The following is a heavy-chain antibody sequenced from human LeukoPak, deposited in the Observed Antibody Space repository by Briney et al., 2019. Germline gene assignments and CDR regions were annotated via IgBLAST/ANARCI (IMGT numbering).Heavy chain of an antibody. CDR3: ARHGPTRKQWLVGYYFDY. Sequence: PSETLSLTCTVSGGSISSSTYYWGWIRQPPGKGLEWIGSYTGSTDYNPSLKSRVAISVDASKSQISLRLSSMTAADTAVYYCARHGPTRKQWLVGYYFDYWGQGTLVTVSS. CDR1: GGSISSSTYY. V-gene: IGHV4-39*01. J-gene: IGHJ4*02. CDR2: YTGST. D-gene: IGHD6-19*01.